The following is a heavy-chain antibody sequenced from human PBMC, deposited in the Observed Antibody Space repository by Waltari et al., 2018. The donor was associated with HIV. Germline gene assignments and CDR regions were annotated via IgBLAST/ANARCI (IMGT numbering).Heavy chain of an antibody. CDR1: GFKFVDYA. J-gene: IGHJ5*02. V-gene: IGHV3-9*01. CDR3: ARGPMYKWFDP. D-gene: IGHD3-10*02. CDR2: ISWSSGNI. Sequence: GKRGESGCGFVRAGGALRLPCVASGFKFVDYATHWVRQPPGKGREWVSGISWSSGNIAYADSVRGRFTISRDNAKKSLYLRMNSLRAEDTALYYCARGPMYKWFDPWGQGTLVTVSS.